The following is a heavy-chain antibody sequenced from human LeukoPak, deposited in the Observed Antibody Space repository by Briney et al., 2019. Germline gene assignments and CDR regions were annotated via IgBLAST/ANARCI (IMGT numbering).Heavy chain of an antibody. Sequence: GGSLRLSCAASGFTFSSYAMSWVRQAPGKGLEWVSAISGSGGSTYYADSVKGRFTISRDNSKNTLYLQMNNLRAEDTAVYYCANDLKSTYYFDYWGQGTLVTVSS. CDR1: GFTFSSYA. V-gene: IGHV3-23*01. J-gene: IGHJ4*02. CDR2: ISGSGGST. D-gene: IGHD2/OR15-2a*01. CDR3: ANDLKSTYYFDY.